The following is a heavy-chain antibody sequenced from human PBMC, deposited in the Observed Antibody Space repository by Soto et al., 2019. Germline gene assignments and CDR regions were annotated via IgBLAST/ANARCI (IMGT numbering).Heavy chain of an antibody. D-gene: IGHD6-19*01. CDR3: ARKRLRSSCWYFDY. CDR2: IYSSGST. CDR1: GGSVSSGGYY. J-gene: IGHJ4*02. Sequence: TSETLSLTCTVSGGSVSSGGYYWSWIRQPPGKGLEWIGYIYSSGSTNYNPSLKSRVTISLDTSKNQFSLNLSSAAAADTAVYYCARKRLRSSCWYFDYWGQGTLVTVSS. V-gene: IGHV4-61*08.